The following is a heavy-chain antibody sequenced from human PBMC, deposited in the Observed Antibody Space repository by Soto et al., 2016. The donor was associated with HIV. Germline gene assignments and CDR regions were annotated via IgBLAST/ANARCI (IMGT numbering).Heavy chain of an antibody. CDR3: TRQAPDWFGMDV. CDR1: GFTFSGSA. D-gene: IGHD2-21*01. CDR2: IRSKANSYAT. Sequence: EVQLVESGGGLVQPGGSLKLSCAASGFTFSGSAMHWVRQASGKGLEWVGRIRSKANSYATAYAASVKGRFTISRDDSKNTAYLQMNSLKTEDTAVYYCTRQAPDWFGMDVWGQGTTVTVSS. V-gene: IGHV3-73*01. J-gene: IGHJ6*02.